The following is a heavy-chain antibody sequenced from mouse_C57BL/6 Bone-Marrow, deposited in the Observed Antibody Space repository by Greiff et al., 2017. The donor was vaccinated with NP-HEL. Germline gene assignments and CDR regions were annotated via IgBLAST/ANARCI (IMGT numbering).Heavy chain of an antibody. CDR3: ARDAYSNLFDY. V-gene: IGHV5-4*01. Sequence: EVQRVESGGGLVKPGGSLKLSCAASGFTFSSYAMSWVRQTPEKRLEWVATISDGGSYTYYPDNVKGRFTISRDNAKNKLYLQMSHLKSEDTAMYYCARDAYSNLFDYWGQGTTLTVSS. D-gene: IGHD2-5*01. J-gene: IGHJ2*01. CDR1: GFTFSSYA. CDR2: ISDGGSYT.